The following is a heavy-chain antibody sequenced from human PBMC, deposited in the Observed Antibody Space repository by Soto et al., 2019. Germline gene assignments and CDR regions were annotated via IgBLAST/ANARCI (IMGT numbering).Heavy chain of an antibody. J-gene: IGHJ6*02. CDR3: ARAVKGYGSNYYYCGMDV. V-gene: IGHV1-69*01. Sequence: QVQLVQSGAEVKKPGSSVKVSCKASGGTFSSYAISWVRQAPGQGLEWMGGSIPIFGTANYAQKFQGRVTSSADESTSTDYMELSSVRSEDTAVYYCARAVKGYGSNYYYCGMDVWGQGTTVTVSS. CDR2: SIPIFGTA. D-gene: IGHD3-10*01. CDR1: GGTFSSYA.